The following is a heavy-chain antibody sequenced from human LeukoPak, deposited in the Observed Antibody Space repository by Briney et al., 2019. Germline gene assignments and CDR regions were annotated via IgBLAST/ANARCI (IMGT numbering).Heavy chain of an antibody. J-gene: IGHJ5*02. D-gene: IGHD3-10*01. CDR1: GYTFTSYD. CDR3: ARSFAYYYGSGSLNWFDP. CDR2: MNPNSGNT. Sequence: ASVKVSCKASGYTFTSYDINWVRQATGQGLEWMGWMNPNSGNTGYAQKFQGRVTMTRNTSISTAYMELSSLRSEDTAVYYCARSFAYYYGSGSLNWFDPWGQGTLVTVSS. V-gene: IGHV1-8*01.